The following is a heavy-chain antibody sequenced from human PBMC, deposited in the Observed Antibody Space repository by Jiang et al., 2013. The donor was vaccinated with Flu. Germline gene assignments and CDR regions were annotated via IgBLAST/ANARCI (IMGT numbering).Heavy chain of an antibody. CDR3: ARDLGNWQWLANDAFDI. CDR2: ISAYNGNT. J-gene: IGHJ3*02. Sequence: GAEVKKPGASVKVSCKASGYTFTSYGISWVRQAPGQGLEWMGWISAYNGNTNYAQKLQGRVTMTTDTSTSTAYMELRSLRSDDTAAYYCARDLGNWQWLANDAFDIWGQGTMVTVSS. D-gene: IGHD6-19*01. CDR1: GYTFTSYG. V-gene: IGHV1-18*01.